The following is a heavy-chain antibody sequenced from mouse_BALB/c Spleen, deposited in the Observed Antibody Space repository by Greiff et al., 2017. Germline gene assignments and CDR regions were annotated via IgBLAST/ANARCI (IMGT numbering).Heavy chain of an antibody. D-gene: IGHD1-2*01. CDR1: GFTFSSYA. Sequence: EVQGVESGGGLVKPGGSLKLSCAASGFTFSSYAMSWVRQTPEKRLEWVASISSGGSTYYPDSVKGRFTISRDNARNILYLQMSSLRSEDTAMYYCASLRPPFDYWGQGTTLTVSS. J-gene: IGHJ2*01. CDR2: ISSGGST. CDR3: ASLRPPFDY. V-gene: IGHV5-6-5*01.